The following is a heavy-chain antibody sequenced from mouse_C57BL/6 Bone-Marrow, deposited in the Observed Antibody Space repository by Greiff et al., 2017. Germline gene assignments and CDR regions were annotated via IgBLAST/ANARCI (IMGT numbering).Heavy chain of an antibody. CDR2: IDPNSGGT. J-gene: IGHJ4*01. V-gene: IGHV1-72*01. CDR1: GYTFTSYW. Sequence: QVQLKQPGAELVKPGASVKLSCKASGYTFTSYWMHWVKQRPGRGLEWIGRIDPNSGGTKYNEKFKSKATLTVDKPSSTAYMQLSSLTSEDSAVYYGARDYGSSTYYAMDYWGQGTSVTVSS. D-gene: IGHD1-1*01. CDR3: ARDYGSSTYYAMDY.